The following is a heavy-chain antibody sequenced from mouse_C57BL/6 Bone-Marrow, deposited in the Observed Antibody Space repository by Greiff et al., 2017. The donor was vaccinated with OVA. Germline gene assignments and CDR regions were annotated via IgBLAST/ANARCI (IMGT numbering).Heavy chain of an antibody. CDR3: TRRYGSSLYYFDY. CDR1: GFTFSDAW. CDR2: IRNKANNHAT. Sequence: EVMLVESGGGLVQPGGSMKLSCAASGFTFSDAWMDWVRQSPEKGLEWVAEIRNKANNHATYYAESVKGRFTISRDDSKSSVYLQMNSLRAEDTGIYYCTRRYGSSLYYFDYWGQGTTLTVSS. V-gene: IGHV6-6*01. J-gene: IGHJ2*01. D-gene: IGHD1-1*01.